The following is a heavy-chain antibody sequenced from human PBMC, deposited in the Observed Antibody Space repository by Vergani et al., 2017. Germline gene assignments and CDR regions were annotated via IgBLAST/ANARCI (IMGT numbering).Heavy chain of an antibody. D-gene: IGHD3-10*01. J-gene: IGHJ6*02. CDR3: GGTMVRGVMPSPDRIYYYVMDV. V-gene: IGHV4-59*01. CDR1: GGSISSYY. CDR2: IYYSGRT. Sequence: QVQLQESGPGLVKPSETLSLTCTVSGGSISSYYWSWIRQPPGEGREWIGYIYYSGRTNYNPSLTSRVTISVDTSKNQFSLKLSSVPAADTAVYYCGGTMVRGVMPSPDRIYYYVMDVWSQGTTVTVSS.